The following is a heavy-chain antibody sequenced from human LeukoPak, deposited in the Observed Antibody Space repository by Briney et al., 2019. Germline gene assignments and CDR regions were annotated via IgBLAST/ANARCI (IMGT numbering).Heavy chain of an antibody. D-gene: IGHD2-2*01. CDR1: GGTFSSYA. CDR2: IIPIFGTA. CDR3: ARDATCSSTSCHSAFDI. J-gene: IGHJ3*02. Sequence: PVKVSCKASGGTFSSYAISWVRQAPGQGLEWMGGIIPIFGTANYAQKFQGRVTITADESTSTAYMELSSLRSEDTAVYYCARDATCSSTSCHSAFDIWGQGTMVTVSS. V-gene: IGHV1-69*13.